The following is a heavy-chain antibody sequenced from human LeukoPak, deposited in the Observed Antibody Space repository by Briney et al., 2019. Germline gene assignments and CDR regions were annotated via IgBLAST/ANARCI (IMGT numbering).Heavy chain of an antibody. CDR2: IFYSGST. J-gene: IGHJ4*02. D-gene: IGHD4-17*01. V-gene: IGHV4-39*01. CDR3: ARQMNTVTADY. Sequence: SGTLSLTCTVSGGSISSSSYFWGWIRQPPGKGLEWIGSIFYSGSTYYNPSLNSRVTISIDTSKNQFSLRLSSVTAADTAVYYCARQMNTVTADYRGQGTLVTVSS. CDR1: GGSISSSSYF.